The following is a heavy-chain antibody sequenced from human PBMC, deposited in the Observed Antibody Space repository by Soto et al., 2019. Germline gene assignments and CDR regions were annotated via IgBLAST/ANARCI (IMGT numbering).Heavy chain of an antibody. J-gene: IGHJ5*02. Sequence: QVQLQESGPGLVKPSQTLSLTCTVSGGSISSGGYYWSWIRQHPGKGLEWIGYIYYSGSTYYNPSLKSRVNVSVDTSKNQFSLKLSSVTAADTAVYYCARGELLWFENNWFDPWGQGTLVTVSS. CDR3: ARGELLWFENNWFDP. CDR2: IYYSGST. D-gene: IGHD3-10*01. V-gene: IGHV4-31*03. CDR1: GGSISSGGYY.